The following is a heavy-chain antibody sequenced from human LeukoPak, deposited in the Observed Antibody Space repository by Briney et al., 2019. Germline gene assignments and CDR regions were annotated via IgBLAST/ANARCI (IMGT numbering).Heavy chain of an antibody. CDR2: ISYDGSNK. V-gene: IGHV3-30*12. D-gene: IGHD4-17*01. CDR3: ARADYGDYHPFDY. Sequence: PGGSLRLSRAASGFTFRDYGMHWVRQAPGKGLEWVAVISYDGSNKYYADSVKGRFTISRDNSKNTLYLQMNSLRAEDTAVYYCARADYGDYHPFDYWGQGTLVTVSS. J-gene: IGHJ4*02. CDR1: GFTFRDYG.